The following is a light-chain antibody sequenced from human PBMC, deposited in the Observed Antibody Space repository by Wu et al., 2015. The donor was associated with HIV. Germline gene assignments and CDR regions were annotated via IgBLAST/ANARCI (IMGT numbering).Light chain of an antibody. CDR1: QSINTW. CDR2: KAS. V-gene: IGKV1-5*03. CDR3: QQYKTFPLT. J-gene: IGKJ4*01. Sequence: DIQMTQSPSTLSASVGDGATITCRASQSINTWLAWYQQKPGKAPRLLIYKASSLQSGVPSRFSGSGSGTEFTLTITSLQPDDFAIYYCQQYKTFPLTFGGGTEVEIK.